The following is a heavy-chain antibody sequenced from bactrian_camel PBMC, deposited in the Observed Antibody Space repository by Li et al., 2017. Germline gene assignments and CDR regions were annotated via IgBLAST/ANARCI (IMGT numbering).Heavy chain of an antibody. J-gene: IGHJ6*01. D-gene: IGHD3*01. CDR1: GYTRTMYC. Sequence: HVQLVESGGGSVQAGGSLRLSCKANGYTRTMYCMGWFRQAPGKGREGIATIDASGLTVYADSVKGRFTISKDNARNILYLQMHNLRPEDSATYRCAASWDVTATAALGRISSPEFGYRGEGTQVTVS. V-gene: IGHV3S1*01. CDR3: AASWDVTATAALGRISSPEFGY. CDR2: IDASGLT.